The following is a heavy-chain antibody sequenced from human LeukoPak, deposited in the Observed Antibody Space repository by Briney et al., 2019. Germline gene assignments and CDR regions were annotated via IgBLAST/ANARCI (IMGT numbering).Heavy chain of an antibody. CDR3: AMKWESRAFDI. CDR1: GGSISSYY. V-gene: IGHV4-4*07. D-gene: IGHD1-26*01. Sequence: PSETLSLTCTVSGGSISSYYWSWIRQPAGKRLEWIGRISSSGSTNYNPSLKSRVTMSVDSSKNQFSLILISVTAADTAVYYCAMKWESRAFDIWGQGTMVTVSS. CDR2: ISSSGST. J-gene: IGHJ3*02.